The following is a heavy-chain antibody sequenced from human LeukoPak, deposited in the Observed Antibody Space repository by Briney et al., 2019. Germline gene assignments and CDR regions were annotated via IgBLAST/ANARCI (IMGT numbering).Heavy chain of an antibody. CDR2: IRSKANSYAT. CDR3: TPEPRGYSGYDYYFDY. D-gene: IGHD5-12*01. CDR1: GFTFSSYG. Sequence: QPGGSLRLSCAASGFTFSSYGMHWVRQASGKGLEWVGRIRSKANSYATAYAASVKGRFTISRDDSKNTAYLQMNSLKTEDTAVYYCTPEPRGYSGYDYYFDYWGQGTLVTVSS. J-gene: IGHJ4*02. V-gene: IGHV3-73*01.